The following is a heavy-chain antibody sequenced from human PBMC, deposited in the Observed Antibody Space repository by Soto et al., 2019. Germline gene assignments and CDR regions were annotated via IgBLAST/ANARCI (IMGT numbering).Heavy chain of an antibody. Sequence: EVHLVESGGDLVQPGGSLRLSCVASGFSFSSYSMNWVRQAPGKGLEWVSDISSSSTTIDYADSVKGRFTISRDNAKTSLYLQMNSLRAEDTAVYYCARDREYCSGGRCYETGSDYWGQGTLVTVSS. CDR2: ISSSSTTI. D-gene: IGHD2-15*01. CDR1: GFSFSSYS. J-gene: IGHJ4*02. CDR3: ARDREYCSGGRCYETGSDY. V-gene: IGHV3-48*01.